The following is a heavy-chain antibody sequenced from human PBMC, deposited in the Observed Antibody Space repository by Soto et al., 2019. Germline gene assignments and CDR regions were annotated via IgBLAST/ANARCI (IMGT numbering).Heavy chain of an antibody. V-gene: IGHV3-49*03. CDR3: TRDDYDFWSGNLYYFDY. D-gene: IGHD3-3*01. Sequence: GGSLRLSCTASGFTFGDYAMSWFRQAPGKGLEWVGFIRSKAYGGTTEYAASVKGRFTISRDDSKSIAYLQMNSLKTEDTAVYYCTRDDYDFWSGNLYYFDYWGQGTLVTVSS. CDR1: GFTFGDYA. J-gene: IGHJ4*02. CDR2: IRSKAYGGTT.